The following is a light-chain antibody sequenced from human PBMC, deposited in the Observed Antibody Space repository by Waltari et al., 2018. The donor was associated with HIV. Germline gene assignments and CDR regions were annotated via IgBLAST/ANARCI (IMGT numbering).Light chain of an antibody. Sequence: DIQMTQTPFSVSASVGDKVTITCRASQDISNWLAWYQQKPGEAPKLLLYAASSLESGVPSRFSGSASGTYFTLTINSLQPEDFATYFCQQANTFPLTFGQGTRLELK. V-gene: IGKV1-12*01. CDR2: AAS. CDR3: QQANTFPLT. CDR1: QDISNW. J-gene: IGKJ5*01.